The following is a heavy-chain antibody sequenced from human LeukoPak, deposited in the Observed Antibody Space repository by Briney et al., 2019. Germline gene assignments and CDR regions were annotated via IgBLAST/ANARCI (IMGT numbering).Heavy chain of an antibody. CDR1: GGSISSYY. J-gene: IGHJ3*02. D-gene: IGHD6-13*01. CDR3: ARDGRSSWEVSYAFDI. V-gene: IGHV4-59*01. CDR2: IYYSGST. Sequence: PSETLSLTCTVSGGSISSYYWSWIRQPPGKGLEGIGYIYYSGSTNYNPSLKSRVTISVDTSKNQFSLKLSSVTAADTAVYYCARDGRSSWEVSYAFDIWGQGTMVTVSS.